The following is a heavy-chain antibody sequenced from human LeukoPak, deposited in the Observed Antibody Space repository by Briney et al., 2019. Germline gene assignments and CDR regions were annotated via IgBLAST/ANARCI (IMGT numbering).Heavy chain of an antibody. CDR2: IKEDGRQK. J-gene: IGHJ4*02. Sequence: GGSLRLSCAASGFTFRSYWMTWVRQAPGKGLEWVANIKEDGRQKFYVDSVKGRFTISRDNAKNSLYLQMDSPRAEDTAVYYCARDLDYWGQGTPVTVSS. V-gene: IGHV3-7*04. CDR3: ARDLDY. CDR1: GFTFRSYW.